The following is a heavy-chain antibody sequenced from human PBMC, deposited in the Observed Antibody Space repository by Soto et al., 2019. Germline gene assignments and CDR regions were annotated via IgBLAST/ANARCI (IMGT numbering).Heavy chain of an antibody. CDR1: GGSISSYY. CDR2: IYYSGST. D-gene: IGHD2-2*01. CDR3: ARSPTPHCSSTSCYGGYFDY. V-gene: IGHV4-59*01. J-gene: IGHJ4*02. Sequence: SETLSLTCTVSGGSISSYYWSWIRQPPGKGLEWIGYIYYSGSTNYNPSLKSRVTISVDTSKNQFSLKLSSVTAADTAVYYCARSPTPHCSSTSCYGGYFDYWGQGTLVTVSS.